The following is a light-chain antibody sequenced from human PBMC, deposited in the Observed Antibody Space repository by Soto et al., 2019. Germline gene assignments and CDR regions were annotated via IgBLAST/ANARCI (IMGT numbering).Light chain of an antibody. Sequence: QSVLTQPPSVSGAPGQRVTISCTGCSSSSGSVYNVHWYQQRPGTAPRLVIYDNSDRPSGVPDRFSGSKSGTSASLAITGLQAEDEADYYCQSYDSGLGGYVIFGGGTKLTVL. V-gene: IGLV1-40*01. CDR3: QSYDSGLGGYVI. J-gene: IGLJ2*01. CDR2: DNS. CDR1: SSSSGSVYN.